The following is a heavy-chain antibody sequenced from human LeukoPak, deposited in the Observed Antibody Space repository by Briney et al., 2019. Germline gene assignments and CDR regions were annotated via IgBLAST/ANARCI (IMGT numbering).Heavy chain of an antibody. J-gene: IGHJ3*02. CDR3: ARQPEVLPNAFDI. D-gene: IGHD3-10*01. Sequence: SETLSLTCTVSGGSISGYYWTWIRQPPGKGLEWIGYIYTSGSTNYNPSLESRVTISLDTSKNQLSLKLTSVTATDTAVYYCARQPEVLPNAFDIWAKGQWSPSLQ. V-gene: IGHV4-4*09. CDR1: GGSISGYY. CDR2: IYTSGST.